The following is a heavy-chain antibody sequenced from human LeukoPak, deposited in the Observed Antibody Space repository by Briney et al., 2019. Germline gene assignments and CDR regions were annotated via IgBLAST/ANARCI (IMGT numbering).Heavy chain of an antibody. J-gene: IGHJ4*02. V-gene: IGHV3-23*01. CDR3: AKIPWSSIPY. D-gene: IGHD2-21*01. Sequence: GGSLRLSCAASGFTFSSYAMTWVRQAPGKGLEWVSGITGSGGSSYYADSVKGRFTISRDNSKNTLYLQMNSLRAEDTAVYYCAKIPWSSIPYWGQGTLVTVSS. CDR2: ITGSGGSS. CDR1: GFTFSSYA.